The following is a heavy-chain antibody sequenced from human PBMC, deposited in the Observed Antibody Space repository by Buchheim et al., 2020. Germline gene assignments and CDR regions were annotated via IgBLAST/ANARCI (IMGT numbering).Heavy chain of an antibody. CDR3: AGGGYCSSTSCQSNPYFYYGMDV. D-gene: IGHD2-2*01. V-gene: IGHV3-74*01. Sequence: EVQLEESGGGLVQPGGSLRLSCAASGFTFTNWWMHWVRQAPGKGLVWVSRINPDGTSTTYADSVKGRFSISRDNAKNTLYLQMNSLRAEDTAVYYCAGGGYCSSTSCQSNPYFYYGMDVWGQGTT. J-gene: IGHJ6*02. CDR1: GFTFTNWW. CDR2: INPDGTST.